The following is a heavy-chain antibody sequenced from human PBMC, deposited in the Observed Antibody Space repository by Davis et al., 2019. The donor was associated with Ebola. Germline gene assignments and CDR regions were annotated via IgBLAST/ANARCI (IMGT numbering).Heavy chain of an antibody. V-gene: IGHV3-74*03. CDR1: GFTFSSYW. J-gene: IGHJ4*02. CDR2: INRDGSTT. CDR3: ATLPGYY. D-gene: IGHD1-26*01. Sequence: HTGGSLRFSCAASGFTFSSYWMHWVRQAPGKGLVWVSCINRDGSTTTYADSVKGRFTISRDNAKNTLYLQMNNLRVEDTAVYYCATLPGYYWGQGTLVTVSS.